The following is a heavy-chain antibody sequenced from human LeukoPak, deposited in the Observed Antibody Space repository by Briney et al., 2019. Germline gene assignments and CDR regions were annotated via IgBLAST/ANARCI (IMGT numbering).Heavy chain of an antibody. J-gene: IGHJ4*02. CDR2: IIPIFGTA. D-gene: IGHD3-10*01. CDR1: GGTFSSYA. CDR3: ARDMGRDYYGSGSYPY. Sequence: SVKVSCKASGGTFSSYAISWVRQAPGQGLEWMGGIIPIFGTANYAQKFQGRVTITADESTSTAYMELSSLRSEDTAVYYCARDMGRDYYGSGSYPYWGQGTLVTVSS. V-gene: IGHV1-69*13.